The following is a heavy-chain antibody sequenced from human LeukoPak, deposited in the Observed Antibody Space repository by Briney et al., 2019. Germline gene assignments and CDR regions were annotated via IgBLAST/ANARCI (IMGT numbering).Heavy chain of an antibody. J-gene: IGHJ3*02. Sequence: ASVKVSCKASGYTFTVYYMHWVRQAPGQGLEWMGRINPNSGGTNYAQKFQGRVTMTRDTSISTAYMELSRLRSDDTAVYYCARGSGYYFEAFDIWGQGTMVTVSS. CDR3: ARGSGYYFEAFDI. CDR2: INPNSGGT. V-gene: IGHV1-2*06. CDR1: GYTFTVYY. D-gene: IGHD3-22*01.